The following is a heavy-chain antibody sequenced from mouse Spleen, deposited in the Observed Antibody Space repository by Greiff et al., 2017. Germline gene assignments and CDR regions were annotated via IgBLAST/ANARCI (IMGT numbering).Heavy chain of an antibody. CDR2: IYPGSGNT. CDR1: GYTFTDYY. J-gene: IGHJ1*03. Sequence: QVHVKQSGPELVKPGASVKISCKASGYTFTDYYINWVKQRPGQGLEWIGWIYPGSGNTKYNEKFKGKATLTVDTSSSTAYMQLSSLTSEDSAVYFCARNPSYYYGSSSWYFDVWGTGTTVTVSS. CDR3: ARNPSYYYGSSSWYFDV. V-gene: IGHV1-84*01. D-gene: IGHD1-1*01.